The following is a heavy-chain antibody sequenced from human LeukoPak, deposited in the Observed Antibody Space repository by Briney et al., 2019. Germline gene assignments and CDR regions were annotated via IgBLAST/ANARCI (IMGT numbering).Heavy chain of an antibody. Sequence: PGGSLRLSCAASGFTFSSYEMNWVRQAPGRGLEWVSYISSSGSTIYYADSVKGRFTISRDNAKNSLYLQMNSLRAEDTAVYYCARDKRITVVRGVITTNWFDPWGQGTLVTVSS. CDR2: ISSSGSTI. CDR3: ARDKRITVVRGVITTNWFDP. D-gene: IGHD3-10*01. V-gene: IGHV3-48*03. CDR1: GFTFSSYE. J-gene: IGHJ5*02.